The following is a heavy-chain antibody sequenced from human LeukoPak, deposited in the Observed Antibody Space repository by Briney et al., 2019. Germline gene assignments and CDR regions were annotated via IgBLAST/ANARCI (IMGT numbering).Heavy chain of an antibody. Sequence: GGSLRLSCAASGFTFSSYGMHWVRQAPGKGLEWVAVISYDGSNKYYADSVKGRFTISRDNSKNTLYLQMNSLRAEDTAVYYCAKGRTRNWNFLLEWSQGTLVTVSS. V-gene: IGHV3-30*18. J-gene: IGHJ4*02. D-gene: IGHD1-7*01. CDR3: AKGRTRNWNFLLE. CDR2: ISYDGSNK. CDR1: GFTFSSYG.